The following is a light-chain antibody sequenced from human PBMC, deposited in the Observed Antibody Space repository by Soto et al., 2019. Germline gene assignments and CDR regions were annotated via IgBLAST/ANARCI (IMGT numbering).Light chain of an antibody. CDR1: QRVSSGF. Sequence: EIVWTQSPGTLSLSPGERATLSCRASQRVSSGFLAWYQQKPGQAPRLLIYGASSRATGIPDRFSGSGSGTDFTLTISRLEPEDFAVYYCQQYDNSPWTFGQGTKVEIK. CDR2: GAS. J-gene: IGKJ1*01. V-gene: IGKV3-20*01. CDR3: QQYDNSPWT.